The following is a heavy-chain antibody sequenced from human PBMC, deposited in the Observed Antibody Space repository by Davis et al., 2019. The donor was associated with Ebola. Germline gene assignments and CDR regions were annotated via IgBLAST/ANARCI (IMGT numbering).Heavy chain of an antibody. J-gene: IGHJ6*02. Sequence: PGGSLRLSCAASGFTFSSYGMHWVRQAPGKGLEWVAFIRYDGSNKYYADSVKGRFTISRDNSKNTLYLQMNSLRAEDTAVYYCARGDYCSGGSCYLSYYYYYGMDVWGQGTTVTVSS. D-gene: IGHD2-15*01. CDR2: IRYDGSNK. CDR1: GFTFSSYG. V-gene: IGHV3-30*02. CDR3: ARGDYCSGGSCYLSYYYYYGMDV.